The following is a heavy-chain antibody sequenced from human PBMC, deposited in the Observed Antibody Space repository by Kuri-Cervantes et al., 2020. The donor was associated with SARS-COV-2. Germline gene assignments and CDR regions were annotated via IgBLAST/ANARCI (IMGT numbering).Heavy chain of an antibody. CDR3: AGGEGVRGLMVLFQWRGAGPLDF. CDR2: INPNSGGT. V-gene: IGHV1-2*04. CDR1: GYTFTDYY. Sequence: ASVKVSCKASGYTFTDYYMHWVRQAPGQGLEWMGWINPNSGGTNYAQKFQGWVAMTRDTSLSTAYMELSRLRSDDTPVYYCAGGEGVRGLMVLFQWRGAGPLDFWGQGTLVTVSS. J-gene: IGHJ4*02. D-gene: IGHD3-10*01.